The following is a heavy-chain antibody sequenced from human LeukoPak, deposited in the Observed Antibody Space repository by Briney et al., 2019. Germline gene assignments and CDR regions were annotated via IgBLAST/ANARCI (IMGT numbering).Heavy chain of an antibody. CDR1: GFTFSNYA. D-gene: IGHD6-13*01. CDR2: IRSDGSSK. CDR3: AKDPSGFSWYQDY. V-gene: IGHV3-30*02. J-gene: IGHJ4*02. Sequence: GGSLRLSCAASGFTFSNYAMYWVRQAPGKGLEWVAFIRSDGSSKYYGDFVKGRFTISRDNSKSTLYLQMASLRPDDTAVYYCAKDPSGFSWYQDYWGQGTLVTVPS.